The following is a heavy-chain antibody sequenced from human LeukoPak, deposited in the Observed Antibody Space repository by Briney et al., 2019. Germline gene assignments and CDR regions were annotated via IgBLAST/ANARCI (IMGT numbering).Heavy chain of an antibody. D-gene: IGHD6-13*01. J-gene: IGHJ5*02. V-gene: IGHV4-59*01. Sequence: PSETLSLTCTVSGGSISSYYWSWIRQPPGKGLEWIGYIHYSGSANYNPSLKSRVTISMDTSKNQFSLELGSVTAADTAVYYCARYTSSSYLFDPWGQGTLVTVSS. CDR2: IHYSGSA. CDR3: ARYTSSSYLFDP. CDR1: GGSISSYY.